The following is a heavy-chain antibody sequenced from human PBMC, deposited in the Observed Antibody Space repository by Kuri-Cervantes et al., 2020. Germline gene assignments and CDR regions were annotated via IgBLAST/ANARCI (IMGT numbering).Heavy chain of an antibody. J-gene: IGHJ3*02. V-gene: IGHV1-2*04. CDR1: GYTFTGYY. CDR3: ARVRTPYCSSTSCYDAFDI. CDR2: INPNSGGT. D-gene: IGHD2-2*01. Sequence: ASVKVSCKASGYTFTGYYMHWVRQAPGQGLEWMGWINPNSGGTNYAQKFQGWVTMTRDTSISTAYMELSSLRSEDTAVYYCARVRTPYCSSTSCYDAFDIWGQGTMVTVSS.